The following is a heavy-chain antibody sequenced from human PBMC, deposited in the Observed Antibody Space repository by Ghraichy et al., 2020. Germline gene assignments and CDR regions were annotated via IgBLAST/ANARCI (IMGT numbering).Heavy chain of an antibody. CDR3: ARGRVVCRSSTSCYWVGLNYYYYMDV. V-gene: IGHV4-34*01. Sequence: SETLSLTCAVYGGSFSGYYWSWIRQPPGKGLEWIGEINHSGSTNYNPSLKSRVTISVDTSKNQFSLKLSSVTAADTAVYYCARGRVVCRSSTSCYWVGLNYYYYMDVWGKGTTVTVSS. D-gene: IGHD2-2*01. CDR1: GGSFSGYY. CDR2: INHSGST. J-gene: IGHJ6*03.